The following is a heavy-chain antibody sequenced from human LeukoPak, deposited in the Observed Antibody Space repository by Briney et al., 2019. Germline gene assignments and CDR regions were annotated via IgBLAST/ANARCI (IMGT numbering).Heavy chain of an antibody. CDR3: ARGARVYYDFWSGYYTLFDY. V-gene: IGHV1-69*04. CDR2: IIPILGIA. Sequence: GASVKVSCKASGGTFSSYAISWVRQAPGQGLEWMGRIIPILGIANYAQKFQGRVTITADKSTSTAYMELSSLRSEDTAVYYCARGARVYYDFWSGYYTLFDYWGQGTLVTVSS. D-gene: IGHD3-3*01. J-gene: IGHJ4*02. CDR1: GGTFSSYA.